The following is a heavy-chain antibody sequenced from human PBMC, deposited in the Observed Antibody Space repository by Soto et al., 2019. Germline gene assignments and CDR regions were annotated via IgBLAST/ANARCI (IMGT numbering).Heavy chain of an antibody. J-gene: IGHJ6*02. CDR2: FYYSKYT. Sequence: QVQLQESGPGLLKPSETLSLTCNVSGGSIGSKTSCWGWIRQPPGKGLEWIATFYYSKYTYYNPSLKSRVTIFVDASKNQFSLKLSSVTAADTAVYYCVKLAGYCSGGRCHGDYAMDVWGQGTTATVSS. V-gene: IGHV4-39*01. CDR3: VKLAGYCSGGRCHGDYAMDV. CDR1: GGSIGSKTSC. D-gene: IGHD2-15*01.